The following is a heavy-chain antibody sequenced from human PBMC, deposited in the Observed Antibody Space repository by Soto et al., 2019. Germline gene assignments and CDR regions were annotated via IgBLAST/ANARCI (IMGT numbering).Heavy chain of an antibody. CDR1: GFTFSSYD. D-gene: IGHD6-19*01. Sequence: TGGSLRLSCAASGFTFSSYDMHWVRQATGKGLEWVSAIGTAGDTYYPGPVKGRFTISRDNSKNTLYLQMSSLRAEDTAVYYCVKSNSPEPGIAVAGNYFDYWGQGTLVTVSS. CDR2: IGTAGDT. CDR3: VKSNSPEPGIAVAGNYFDY. J-gene: IGHJ4*02. V-gene: IGHV3-13*01.